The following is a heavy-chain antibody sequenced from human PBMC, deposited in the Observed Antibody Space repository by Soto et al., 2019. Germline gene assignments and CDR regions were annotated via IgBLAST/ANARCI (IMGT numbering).Heavy chain of an antibody. D-gene: IGHD2-21*01. V-gene: IGHV4-34*01. Sequence: SETLSLTCAVYGGSFSGYYWTWIRQPPGTGLEWIGEINHSGSTNYNPSLKSRVTISVDASKNQFSLKLTSVTAADTAVYYCARDKIPGLFDYWGQGTLVTVSS. CDR3: ARDKIPGLFDY. CDR1: GGSFSGYY. J-gene: IGHJ4*02. CDR2: INHSGST.